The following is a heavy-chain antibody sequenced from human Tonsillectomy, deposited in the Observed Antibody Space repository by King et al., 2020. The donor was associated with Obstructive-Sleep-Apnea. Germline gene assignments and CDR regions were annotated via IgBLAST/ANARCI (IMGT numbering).Heavy chain of an antibody. CDR1: GFTFSSYS. J-gene: IGHJ4*02. D-gene: IGHD2-15*01. CDR3: ARERGSVGVVVAAFDY. CDR2: IISSSSTI. V-gene: IGHV3-48*04. Sequence: VQLVESGGGLVQPGGSLRLSCAASGFTFSSYSMNWVRQAPGKGLEWVSYIISSSSTIYYADSVKGRFTISRDNAKNSLYLQMNSLRAEDTAVYYCARERGSVGVVVAAFDYWGQGTLVTVSS.